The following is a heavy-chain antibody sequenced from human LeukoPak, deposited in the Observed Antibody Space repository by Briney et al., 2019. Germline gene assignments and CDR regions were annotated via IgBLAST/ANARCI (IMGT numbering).Heavy chain of an antibody. CDR3: ASRYFDY. V-gene: IGHV3-9*01. Sequence: QLGGSLRLSCAASGFTFDDYAMHWVRQAPGKGLEWVSGISWNSGSIGYADSVKGRFTISRDNAKNSLYLQMNSLRAEDTALYYCASRYFDYWGQGTLVTVSS. CDR2: ISWNSGSI. J-gene: IGHJ4*02. CDR1: GFTFDDYA.